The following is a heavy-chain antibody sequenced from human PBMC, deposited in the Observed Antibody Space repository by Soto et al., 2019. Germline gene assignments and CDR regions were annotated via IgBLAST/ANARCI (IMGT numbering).Heavy chain of an antibody. CDR1: GGSISNSNYY. Sequence: SETLSLTCTVSGGSISNSNYYWGWIRQAPGKGLEWIGSIYYSGSTYYNPSLKSRVTISLDTSKNQFSLKLSSVTAADTAVYYCARSTYQYFDSSGYYRPDAFDIWGQGTMVTVSS. CDR3: ARSTYQYFDSSGYYRPDAFDI. V-gene: IGHV4-39*01. CDR2: IYYSGST. D-gene: IGHD3-22*01. J-gene: IGHJ3*02.